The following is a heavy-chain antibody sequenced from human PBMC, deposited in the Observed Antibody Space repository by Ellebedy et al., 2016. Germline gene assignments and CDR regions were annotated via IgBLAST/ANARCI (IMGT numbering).Heavy chain of an antibody. D-gene: IGHD1-26*01. V-gene: IGHV3-15*07. CDR3: VTENSGSFPD. CDR1: DFIISNAW. CDR2: IKNKADGGTI. Sequence: GESLKISCAASDFIISNAWMNWVRQTPGQGLEWVGLIKNKADGGTIDYAAPVKGRFTISRDDSKNTLYLQMDSLKTEDTAVYYCVTENSGSFPDWGQGTLVTVSS. J-gene: IGHJ4*02.